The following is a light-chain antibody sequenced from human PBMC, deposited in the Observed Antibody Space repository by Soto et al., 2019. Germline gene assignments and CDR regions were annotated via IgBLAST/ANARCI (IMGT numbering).Light chain of an antibody. CDR3: QEYNDWRPIT. J-gene: IGKJ4*01. Sequence: IVMTQSPATLSVSPGERATLSCRASQSISRKVAWYQQKPGQAPRLLIYGASTRASGIPVRFSVRGSGTEFTLTITSLQSEDVAIYYCQEYNDWRPITFGGGTKVEIK. CDR2: GAS. CDR1: QSISRK. V-gene: IGKV3-15*01.